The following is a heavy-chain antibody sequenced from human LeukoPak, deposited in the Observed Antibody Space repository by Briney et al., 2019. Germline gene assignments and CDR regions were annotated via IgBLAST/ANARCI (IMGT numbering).Heavy chain of an antibody. D-gene: IGHD6-19*01. J-gene: IGHJ6*03. CDR2: ISGRDGST. Sequence: GGSLRLSCAASGFTFSSYAMSWVRQAPGKGLEWVSSISGRDGSTYYADSVKGRFTISRDNSKNTLYLQMNSLRAEDTAVYYCAKGDSSGWYYYYMDVWGKGTTVTVSS. V-gene: IGHV3-23*01. CDR3: AKGDSSGWYYYYMDV. CDR1: GFTFSSYA.